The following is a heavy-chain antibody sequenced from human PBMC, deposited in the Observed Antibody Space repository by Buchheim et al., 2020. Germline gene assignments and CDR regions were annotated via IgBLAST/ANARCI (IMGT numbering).Heavy chain of an antibody. CDR3: AGDQRGFGSSSNWFDS. D-gene: IGHD6-13*01. CDR1: GGSIRSYY. CDR2: IFYSGST. V-gene: IGHV4-59*01. J-gene: IGHJ5*01. Sequence: QVQLQESGPGLVKPSETLSLTCTVSGGSIRSYYWSWIRQPPGKGLEWIGYIFYSGSTKYNPSLRSRVTISVDTSKNQFSLKMSSVTAADTAVYYCAGDQRGFGSSSNWFDSWGQGTL.